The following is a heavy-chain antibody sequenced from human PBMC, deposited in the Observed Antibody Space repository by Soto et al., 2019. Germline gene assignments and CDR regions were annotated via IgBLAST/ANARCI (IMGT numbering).Heavy chain of an antibody. Sequence: SVKVSCKASGYSSSSHAITWVRQAPGQGLEWMGGIIPVFGTPSYAQKFQSRVTISADKSTNTSYLELRSLRSEDTAVYYCARGGALSTSWYWGDGLDSWGQGTQVTVSS. CDR1: GYSSSSHA. D-gene: IGHD6-13*01. CDR2: IIPVFGTP. CDR3: ARGGALSTSWYWGDGLDS. V-gene: IGHV1-69*06. J-gene: IGHJ4*02.